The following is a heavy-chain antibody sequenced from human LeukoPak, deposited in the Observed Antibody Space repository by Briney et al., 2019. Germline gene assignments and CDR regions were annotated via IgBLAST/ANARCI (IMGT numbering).Heavy chain of an antibody. Sequence: SETLSLTCTVSGGSISSYYWSWIRQPPGKGLEWIGYIYYTGSTNYNPSLKSRVTISVDTSKNQFSLRVRSVTAADTAIYYCARQSPLAAAGTFDYWGRGTLVTVSS. CDR2: IYYTGST. CDR1: GGSISSYY. J-gene: IGHJ4*02. D-gene: IGHD6-13*01. CDR3: ARQSPLAAAGTFDY. V-gene: IGHV4-59*01.